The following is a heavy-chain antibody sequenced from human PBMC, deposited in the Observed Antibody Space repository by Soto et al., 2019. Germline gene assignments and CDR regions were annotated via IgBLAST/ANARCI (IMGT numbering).Heavy chain of an antibody. J-gene: IGHJ6*02. CDR2: IKSKTDGGTT. Sequence: SVSNAWMNWVRQAPGKGLEWVGRIKSKTDGGTTDYAAPVKGRFTISRDDSKNTLYLQMNSLKTEDTAVYYCTTDRWXXXXXXXXXXXXWGQGTTVTVSS. CDR1: SVSNAW. V-gene: IGHV3-15*07. CDR3: TTDRWXXXXXXXXXXXX. D-gene: IGHD2-15*01.